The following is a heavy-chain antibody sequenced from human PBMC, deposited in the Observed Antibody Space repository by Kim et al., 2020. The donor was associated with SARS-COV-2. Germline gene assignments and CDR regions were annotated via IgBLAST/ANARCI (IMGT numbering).Heavy chain of an antibody. D-gene: IGHD4-17*01. CDR1: GGSISSYY. J-gene: IGHJ3*02. V-gene: IGHV4-59*01. Sequence: SETLSLTCTVSGGSISSYYWSWIRQPPGKGLEWIGYIYYSGSTNYNPSLKSRVTISVDTSKNQFSLKLSSVTAADTAVYYCARDRGYGGNPDAFDIWGQGTMVTVSS. CDR3: ARDRGYGGNPDAFDI. CDR2: IYYSGST.